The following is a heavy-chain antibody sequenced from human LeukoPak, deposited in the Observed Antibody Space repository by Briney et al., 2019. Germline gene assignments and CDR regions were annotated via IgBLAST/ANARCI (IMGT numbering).Heavy chain of an antibody. CDR2: ISGGT. Sequence: PGGSLRLSCAASGFTFSTYAMNWVRQAPGKGLEWVSAISGGTYSADSVRGRFTISRDNSKNTLYLQMNSLRAEDTAVYYCTTDSLVMNYWGQGTLVTVSS. J-gene: IGHJ4*02. D-gene: IGHD2-21*01. CDR3: TTDSLVMNY. CDR1: GFTFSTYA. V-gene: IGHV3-23*01.